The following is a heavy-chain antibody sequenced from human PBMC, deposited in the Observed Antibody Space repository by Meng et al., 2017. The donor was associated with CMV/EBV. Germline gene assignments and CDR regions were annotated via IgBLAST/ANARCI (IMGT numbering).Heavy chain of an antibody. V-gene: IGHV3-53*01. CDR1: GFTVSNNY. Sequence: QLVGSEGVLIQPGGSLRLSCADSGFTVSNNYMRWFRQAPGKGLEWVSLIYSEGTTDYADSVKGRFTISRDNSKNTLYLQMNSLRAEDTAVYYCARDGNYHGVWGQGTLVTVSS. CDR3: ARDGNYHGV. D-gene: IGHD1-7*01. CDR2: IYSEGTT. J-gene: IGHJ4*02.